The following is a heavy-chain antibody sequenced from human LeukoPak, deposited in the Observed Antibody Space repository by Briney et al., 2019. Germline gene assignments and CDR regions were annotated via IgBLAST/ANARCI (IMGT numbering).Heavy chain of an antibody. CDR2: IYYSGTT. CDR1: GGSISSYY. CDR3: ARGVYIAAAQYGY. V-gene: IGHV4-59*01. Sequence: SETLSLTCTVSGGSISSYYWSWIRQPPGKGLEWIGYIYYSGTTNYNPSLKSRVTISVDTSKDQFSLRLSSVTAADTAVYYCARGVYIAAAQYGYWGQGTLVTVSS. D-gene: IGHD6-13*01. J-gene: IGHJ4*02.